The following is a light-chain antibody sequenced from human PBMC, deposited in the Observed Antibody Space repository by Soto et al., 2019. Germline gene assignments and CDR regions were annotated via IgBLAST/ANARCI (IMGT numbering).Light chain of an antibody. CDR1: SSNIGNNY. J-gene: IGLJ2*01. Sequence: QSVLTQPPSVSAAPGQTVTISCSGSSSNIGNNYVSWYQHLPGTAPKLLIYDNNKRPSGIPDRFSGSKSGTSATLGITGLQTGHEADYYCGTWDSSLSAGWGVFGGGTQLTVL. CDR2: DNN. V-gene: IGLV1-51*01. CDR3: GTWDSSLSAGWGV.